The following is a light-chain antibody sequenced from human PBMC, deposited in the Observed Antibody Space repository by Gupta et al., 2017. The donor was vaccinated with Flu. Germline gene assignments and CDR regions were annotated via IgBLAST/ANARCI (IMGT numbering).Light chain of an antibody. CDR1: QSISSF. Sequence: SSLYASVGDRGTSTCRTSQSISSFLNWYQQKPGEAPKLLIYGASAWHRGVPSRFGGRGAGKDLTLTISRVQHEDYATYYCEQTDDNPPFTFGQGTKLDIK. CDR2: GAS. V-gene: IGKV1-39*01. J-gene: IGKJ2*01. CDR3: EQTDDNPPFT.